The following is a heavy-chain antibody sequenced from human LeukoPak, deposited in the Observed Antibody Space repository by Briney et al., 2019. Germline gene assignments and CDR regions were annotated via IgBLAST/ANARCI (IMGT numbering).Heavy chain of an antibody. CDR2: INPNGGGT. CDR3: ARLPRVAATRNNNWFDP. CDR1: GYTFTGYY. V-gene: IGHV1-2*02. Sequence: GASVKVSCKASGYTFTGYYMHWVRQAPGQGLEWMGWINPNGGGTNYAQKFQGRVTMTRDTSISTAYMELSRLRSDDTAVYYCARLPRVAATRNNNWFDPWGQGTLVTVSS. D-gene: IGHD2-15*01. J-gene: IGHJ5*02.